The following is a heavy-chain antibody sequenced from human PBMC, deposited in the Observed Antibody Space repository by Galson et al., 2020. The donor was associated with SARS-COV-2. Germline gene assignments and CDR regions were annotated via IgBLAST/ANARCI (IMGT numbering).Heavy chain of an antibody. CDR3: AQREYYHGYFQY. Sequence: ASETLSLTCGVSGASVNSRTYYWGWIRQPPGKGLEWIGSVSSSGNTFHNPSLKSRLTISLVTSKNLFSLNLTSVTAADTAVYYCAQREYYHGYFQYWGQGTLVTVSS. D-gene: IGHD3-10*01. V-gene: IGHV4-39*07. J-gene: IGHJ4*02. CDR2: VSSSGNT. CDR1: GASVNSRTYY.